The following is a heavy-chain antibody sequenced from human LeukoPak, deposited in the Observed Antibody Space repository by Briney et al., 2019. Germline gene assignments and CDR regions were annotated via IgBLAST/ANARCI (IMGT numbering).Heavy chain of an antibody. J-gene: IGHJ4*02. D-gene: IGHD5-18*01. CDR3: ASVDTAMDPFFDY. CDR1: GGSISSYY. CDR2: IYYSGST. Sequence: KPAETLSLTCTVSGGSISSYYWSWIRQPPGKGLEWIGYIYYSGSTNYNPSLKSRVTISVDTSKNQFSLKLSSVTAADTAVYYCASVDTAMDPFFDYWGQGTLVTVSS. V-gene: IGHV4-59*01.